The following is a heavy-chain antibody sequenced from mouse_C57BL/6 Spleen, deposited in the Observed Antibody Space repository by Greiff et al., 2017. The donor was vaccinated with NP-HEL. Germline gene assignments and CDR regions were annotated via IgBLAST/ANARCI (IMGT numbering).Heavy chain of an antibody. J-gene: IGHJ1*03. CDR2: IDPEDGDT. CDR1: GFNIKDYY. Sequence: VQLQQSGAELVRPGASVKLSCTASGFNIKDYYMHWVKQRPEQGLEWIGRIDPEDGDTEYAPKFQGKATMTADTSSNTAYLQLSSLTSEDTAVYYCTSYGSSVYWYFDGWGTGTTVTVSS. D-gene: IGHD1-1*01. CDR3: TSYGSSVYWYFDG. V-gene: IGHV14-1*01.